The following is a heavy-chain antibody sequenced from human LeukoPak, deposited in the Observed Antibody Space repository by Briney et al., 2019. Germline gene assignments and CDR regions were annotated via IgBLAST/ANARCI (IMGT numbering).Heavy chain of an antibody. V-gene: IGHV4-59*08. CDR3: ARVNREMATITP. CDR2: ISDSGRT. Sequence: PSETLSLTCTVSGGSISSYYWSWIRQSPGKGLEWIGNISDSGRTNYNPSLKSRVIISSDTSKNQFSLKLSSVTAADTAVYYCARVNREMATITPWGQGTLVTVSS. CDR1: GGSISSYY. J-gene: IGHJ4*02. D-gene: IGHD5-24*01.